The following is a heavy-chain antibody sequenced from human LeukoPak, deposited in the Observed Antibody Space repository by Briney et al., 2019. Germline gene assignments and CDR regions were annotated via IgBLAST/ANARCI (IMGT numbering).Heavy chain of an antibody. CDR1: GFTFSSYA. CDR3: ARRYCSSTSCSRGIDY. CDR2: ISGSGGST. D-gene: IGHD2-2*01. V-gene: IGHV3-23*01. Sequence: PGGSLRLSCAASGFTFSSYAMSWVRQAPGKGLEWVSAISGSGGSTYYADSVKGRFTISRDNSKNTLYLQMNSLRAEDTAVYYCARRYCSSTSCSRGIDYWGQGTLVNVSS. J-gene: IGHJ4*02.